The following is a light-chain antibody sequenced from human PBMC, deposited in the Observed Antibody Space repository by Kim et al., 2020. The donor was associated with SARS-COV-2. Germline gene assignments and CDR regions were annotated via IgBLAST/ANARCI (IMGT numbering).Light chain of an antibody. J-gene: IGKJ5*01. CDR3: QQGYSFPIT. Sequence: DIQMTQSPSSLSASVGDRVTITCRASQSIVNYLTWYQQKPGEAPKFLIYAASSLQSGVPSRFSGSGAGTDFTLTISSLQPEDFATYYCQQGYSFPITFGQGTRLEIK. V-gene: IGKV1-39*01. CDR2: AAS. CDR1: QSIVNY.